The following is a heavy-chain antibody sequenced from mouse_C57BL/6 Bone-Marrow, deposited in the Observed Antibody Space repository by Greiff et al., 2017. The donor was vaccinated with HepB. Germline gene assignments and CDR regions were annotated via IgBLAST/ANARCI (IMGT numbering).Heavy chain of an antibody. CDR3: ARHDDEPTTPFAY. CDR2: ISSGGSYT. V-gene: IGHV5-6*01. CDR1: GFTFSSYG. Sequence: EVMLVESGGDLVKPGGSLKLSCAASGFTFSSYGMSWVRQTPDKRLEWVATISSGGSYTYYPDSVKGRFTISRDNAKNTLYLQMSSLKSEDTAMYYCARHDDEPTTPFAYWGQGTLVTVSA. J-gene: IGHJ3*01. D-gene: IGHD2-12*01.